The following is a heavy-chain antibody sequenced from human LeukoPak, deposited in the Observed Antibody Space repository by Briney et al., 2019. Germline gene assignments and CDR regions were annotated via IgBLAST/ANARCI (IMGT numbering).Heavy chain of an antibody. CDR2: INPNSGGT. Sequence: ASVKVSCKASGYTFTGYYMHWVRQAPGQGLEWMGWINPNSGGTNYAQKFQGRVTMTRDTSISTAYMELSRLRSDDTAVYYCVRAPDTAMALNWLDPWGQGTLVTVSS. D-gene: IGHD5-18*01. J-gene: IGHJ5*02. CDR3: VRAPDTAMALNWLDP. V-gene: IGHV1-2*02. CDR1: GYTFTGYY.